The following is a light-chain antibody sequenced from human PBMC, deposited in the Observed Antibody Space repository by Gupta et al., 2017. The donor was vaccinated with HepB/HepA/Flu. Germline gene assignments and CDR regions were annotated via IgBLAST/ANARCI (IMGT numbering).Light chain of an antibody. CDR3: WVQGVPPPFT. Sequence: FMLTLSPGTMSLSPGERATLSCRASRGVDNRHLAWYQQKPGQDPRLRIYGAGSRATGSPDRSTGSSCGAEYSIILSSLEAEDVVAYYCWVQGVPPPFTFGPGTKVDLK. CDR2: GAG. V-gene: IGKV3-20*01. CDR1: RGVDNRH. J-gene: IGKJ3*01.